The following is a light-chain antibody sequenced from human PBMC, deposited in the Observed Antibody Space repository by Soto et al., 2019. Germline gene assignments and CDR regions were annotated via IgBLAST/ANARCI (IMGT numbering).Light chain of an antibody. CDR2: EVS. Sequence: QSVLTQPASVSGSPGQSITISCTGTSSDVGGYNYVSWYQQHPGKAPKLMIYEVSNRPSGVSNRFSGSKSGNTASLTISGXXXXXXXXYXCSSYTSSSTLVVFGGGTKLTVX. J-gene: IGLJ2*01. V-gene: IGLV2-14*01. CDR1: SSDVGGYNY. CDR3: SSYTSSSTLVV.